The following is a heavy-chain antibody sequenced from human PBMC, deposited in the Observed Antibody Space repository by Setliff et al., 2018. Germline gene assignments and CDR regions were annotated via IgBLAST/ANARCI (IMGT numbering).Heavy chain of an antibody. Sequence: GESLKISCEASGFTFSSYAMSWVRQAPGKGLEWVSGINWNGGSTGYADSVKGRFTISRDNAKNTLYLQMNSLRAEDTAVYYCARAHSSTLSVHDYWGQGTLVTVSS. CDR3: ARAHSSTLSVHDY. D-gene: IGHD2-2*01. V-gene: IGHV3-20*04. CDR2: INWNGGST. CDR1: GFTFSSYA. J-gene: IGHJ4*02.